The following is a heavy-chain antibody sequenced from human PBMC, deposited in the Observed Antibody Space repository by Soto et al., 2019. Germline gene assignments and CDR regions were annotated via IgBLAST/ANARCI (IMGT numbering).Heavy chain of an antibody. CDR2: FNPNSGGT. CDR3: ARRKGDYYDSSGYHYYFDY. CDR1: GYTFTDYY. D-gene: IGHD3-22*01. V-gene: IGHV1-2*02. J-gene: IGHJ4*02. Sequence: QVQLVQSGAEVKKPGSSVKVSCKASGYTFTDYYVHWVRQAPGQGLEWMGWFNPNSGGTKSAQKFQGRVTMTRDTSISTAYMELSRLRSDDTAVYYCARRKGDYYDSSGYHYYFDYWGQGTLVTVSS.